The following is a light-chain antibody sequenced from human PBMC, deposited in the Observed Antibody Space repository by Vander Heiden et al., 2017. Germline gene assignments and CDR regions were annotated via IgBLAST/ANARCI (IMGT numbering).Light chain of an antibody. Sequence: QSVLTQTPSASGTPGQRVTISCSGSYSNIGSSTVSWYQQLPGTAPKLLIYDNNQRPSGVPDRFSGSKSGTSASLAISGLQSEDEADYYCAAWDDSVNGPLFGGGTKLTVL. V-gene: IGLV1-44*01. CDR1: YSNIGSST. J-gene: IGLJ2*01. CDR2: DNN. CDR3: AAWDDSVNGPL.